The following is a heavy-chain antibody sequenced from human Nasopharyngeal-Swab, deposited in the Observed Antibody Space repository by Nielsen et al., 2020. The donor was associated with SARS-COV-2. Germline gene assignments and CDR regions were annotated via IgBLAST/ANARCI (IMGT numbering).Heavy chain of an antibody. CDR2: ISGSGGST. CDR1: GFTFSSYA. CDR3: AKDGESTSFGVVRGVY. V-gene: IGHV3-23*01. J-gene: IGHJ4*02. D-gene: IGHD3-3*01. Sequence: GESLKISCAASGFTFSSYAMSWVRQAPGKGLEWVSAISGSGGSTYYADSVKGRFTISRDNSKNTLYLQMNSLRAEDTAVYYCAKDGESTSFGVVRGVYWGQGTLVTVSS.